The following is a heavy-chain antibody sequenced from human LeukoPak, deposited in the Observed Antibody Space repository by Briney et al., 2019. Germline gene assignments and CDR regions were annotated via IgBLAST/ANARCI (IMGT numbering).Heavy chain of an antibody. V-gene: IGHV1-18*01. D-gene: IGHD3-3*01. Sequence: WASVKVSCTASGYTFTSYGISWVRQAPGQGLEWMGWISAYNGNTRYAEKLQGRVTMTTDTSTSTAYMELRSLRSDDTAVYYCARNGAPYYRLWSGYYLGEYYYYYMDVWGKGTTVTVTS. CDR3: ARNGAPYYRLWSGYYLGEYYYYYMDV. CDR1: GYTFTSYG. CDR2: ISAYNGNT. J-gene: IGHJ6*03.